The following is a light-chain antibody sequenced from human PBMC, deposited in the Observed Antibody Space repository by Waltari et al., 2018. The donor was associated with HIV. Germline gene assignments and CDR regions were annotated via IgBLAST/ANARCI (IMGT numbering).Light chain of an antibody. CDR1: SYNIGAPYD. CDR2: VST. Sequence: QSVLTQPPSVSGAPGRSVIITCTGNSYNIGAPYDVHWYQQLQGAAPKFLISVSTNRPSAVRDRLSVSKSGTSASPAITGLQAGDEADYDCQSYDRSLGASVFGGGTKLTVL. CDR3: QSYDRSLGASV. J-gene: IGLJ3*02. V-gene: IGLV1-40*01.